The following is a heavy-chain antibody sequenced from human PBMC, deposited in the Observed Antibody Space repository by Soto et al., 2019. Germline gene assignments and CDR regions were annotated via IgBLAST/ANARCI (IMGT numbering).Heavy chain of an antibody. CDR3: ARDLDGSGSYYTDY. Sequence: ASVKVSCKASGYMFVTYGINWVRQAPGQGLEWMGWISAYNGNTKYAQNLQGRVTMTTDASTSTAYMEMMSLRSDDTAVYYCARDLDGSGSYYTDYWGPGTLVTVSS. CDR1: GYMFVTYG. CDR2: ISAYNGNT. V-gene: IGHV1-18*01. J-gene: IGHJ4*02. D-gene: IGHD3-10*01.